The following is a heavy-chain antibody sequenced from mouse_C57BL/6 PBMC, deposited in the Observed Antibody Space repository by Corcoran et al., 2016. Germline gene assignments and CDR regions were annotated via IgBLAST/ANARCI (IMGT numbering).Heavy chain of an antibody. J-gene: IGHJ1*03. CDR2: IYPRSGNT. Sequence: QVQLQQSGAELARPGASVKLSCKASGYTFTSYGISWVKQRTGQGLEWIGEIYPRSGNTYYNEKFKGKATLTADKSSSTAYMELRSLTSEDSAVYFCARYDGYAWYFDVWGTGTTVTVSS. CDR1: GYTFTSYG. V-gene: IGHV1-81*01. D-gene: IGHD2-2*01. CDR3: ARYDGYAWYFDV.